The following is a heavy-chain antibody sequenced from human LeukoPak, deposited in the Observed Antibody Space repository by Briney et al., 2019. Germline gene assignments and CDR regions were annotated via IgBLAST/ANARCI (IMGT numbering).Heavy chain of an antibody. V-gene: IGHV4-59*01. CDR3: ARGQRGYSYGYPRDYYYGMDV. CDR1: GGSISSYY. Sequence: SETLSLTCTVSGGSISSYYWSWIRQPPGKGLEWIGYIYYGGSTNYNPSLKSRVTISVDTSKNQFSLKLSSVTAADTAVYYCARGQRGYSYGYPRDYYYGMDVWGQGTTVTVSS. CDR2: IYYGGST. D-gene: IGHD5-18*01. J-gene: IGHJ6*02.